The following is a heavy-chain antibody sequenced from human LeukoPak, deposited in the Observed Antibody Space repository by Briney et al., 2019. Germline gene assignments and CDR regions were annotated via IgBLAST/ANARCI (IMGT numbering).Heavy chain of an antibody. Sequence: ASVKVSCKASGYTFTSYDINWVRQATGQGLEWMGWMNPNSGNTGYAQKFQGRVTMTRNTSISTAYMELSSLRSEDTAVYHCASPDLAARQIGVDPWGQGTLVTVSS. CDR1: GYTFTSYD. CDR2: MNPNSGNT. J-gene: IGHJ5*02. V-gene: IGHV1-8*01. CDR3: ASPDLAARQIGVDP. D-gene: IGHD6-6*01.